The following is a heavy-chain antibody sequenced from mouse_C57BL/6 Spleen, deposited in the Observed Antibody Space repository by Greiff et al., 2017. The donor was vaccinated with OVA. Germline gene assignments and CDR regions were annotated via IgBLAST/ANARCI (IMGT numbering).Heavy chain of an antibody. CDR1: GFTFSNYW. Sequence: EVMLVESGGGLVQPGGSMKLSCVASGFTFSNYWMNWVRQSPEKGLEWVAQIRLKSDNYATHYAVSVKGRFTISRDDSKSSVYLQMNNLRAEDTGIYYCTGGATVVAFDYWGQGTTLTVSS. CDR2: IRLKSDNYAT. V-gene: IGHV6-3*01. J-gene: IGHJ2*01. CDR3: TGGATVVAFDY. D-gene: IGHD1-1*01.